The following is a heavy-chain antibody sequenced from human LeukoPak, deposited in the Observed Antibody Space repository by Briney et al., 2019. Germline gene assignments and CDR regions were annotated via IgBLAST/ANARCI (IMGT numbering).Heavy chain of an antibody. V-gene: IGHV1-8*01. CDR3: ARGHRTLGRPCYYYGMDV. D-gene: IGHD3/OR15-3a*01. CDR2: MNPNSGNT. CDR1: GYTFTSYD. Sequence: ASVKVSCKASGYTFTSYDINWVRQATGQGLEWMGWMNPNSGNTGYAQKFQGRVTMTRNTSISTAYMELSSLRSEDTAVYYCARGHRTLGRPCYYYGMDVWGQGTTVTVSS. J-gene: IGHJ6*02.